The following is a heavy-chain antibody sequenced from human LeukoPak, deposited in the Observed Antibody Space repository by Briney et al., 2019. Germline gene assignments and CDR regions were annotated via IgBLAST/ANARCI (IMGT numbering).Heavy chain of an antibody. D-gene: IGHD7-27*01. J-gene: IGHJ4*02. CDR3: AREESGENLGTFDY. Sequence: ASVKVSCKASGYTLTSYGISWVRQAPGQGLEWMGWISAYNGNTNYAQKLQGRVTMTTDTSTSTAYMELRSLRSDDTAVYYCAREESGENLGTFDYWGQGTLVTVSS. CDR2: ISAYNGNT. V-gene: IGHV1-18*01. CDR1: GYTLTSYG.